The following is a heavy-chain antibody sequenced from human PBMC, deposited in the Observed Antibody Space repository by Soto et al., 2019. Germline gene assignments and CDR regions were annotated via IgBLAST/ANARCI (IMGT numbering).Heavy chain of an antibody. D-gene: IGHD2-15*01. V-gene: IGHV4-31*03. Sequence: PSETMSLTCTVSGGSISGGGYYWSWIRPHPGKGLEWIGYIYYSGSTYYNPSLKSRVTISVDTSKNQFSLKLSSVTAADTAVYYCARDHIVVVVAAAFDYWGQGTLVTVSS. J-gene: IGHJ4*02. CDR2: IYYSGST. CDR3: ARDHIVVVVAAAFDY. CDR1: GGSISGGGYY.